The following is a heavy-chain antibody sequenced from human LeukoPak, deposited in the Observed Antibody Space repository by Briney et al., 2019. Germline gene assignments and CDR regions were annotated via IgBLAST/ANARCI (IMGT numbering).Heavy chain of an antibody. Sequence: SETLSLTCAVYGGSFSGYYWSWIRQPPGKGLEWIGEINHSGSTNYNPSLKSRVTISVDTSKNQFSLKLSSVTAADTAVYYCARRRQGAYQLPSGSKYDYWGQGTLVTVSS. J-gene: IGHJ4*02. V-gene: IGHV4-34*01. D-gene: IGHD2-2*01. CDR2: INHSGST. CDR1: GGSFSGYY. CDR3: ARRRQGAYQLPSGSKYDY.